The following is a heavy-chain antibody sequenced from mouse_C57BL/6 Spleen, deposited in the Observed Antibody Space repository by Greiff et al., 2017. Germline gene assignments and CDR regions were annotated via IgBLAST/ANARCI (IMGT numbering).Heavy chain of an antibody. CDR3: ARHVLTGHWYFDV. J-gene: IGHJ1*03. CDR1: EYEFPSHD. CDR2: INSDGGST. Sequence: EVKLMESGGGLVQPGESLKLSCESNEYEFPSHDMSWVRKTPGKRLELVAAINSDGGSTYYPDTMERRFIISRDNTKKTPNLQMSSLRSEDTALYYCARHVLTGHWYFDVWGTGTTVTVSS. V-gene: IGHV5-2*01. D-gene: IGHD4-1*01.